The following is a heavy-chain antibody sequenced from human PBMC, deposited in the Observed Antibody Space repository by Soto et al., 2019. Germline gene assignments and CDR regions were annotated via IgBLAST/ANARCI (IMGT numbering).Heavy chain of an antibody. CDR1: GFTFSSYG. CDR3: ARDRPVTSETIFGVVTVYYNYMDV. V-gene: IGHV3-30*03. J-gene: IGHJ6*03. CDR2: ISYDGSNK. Sequence: GGSLRLSCAASGFTFSSYGMHWVRQAPGKGLEWVAVISYDGSNKYYADSVKGRFTISRDNAKNSLYLQMNSLRAEDTAVYYCARDRPVTSETIFGVVTVYYNYMDVWGKGTTVTVSS. D-gene: IGHD3-3*01.